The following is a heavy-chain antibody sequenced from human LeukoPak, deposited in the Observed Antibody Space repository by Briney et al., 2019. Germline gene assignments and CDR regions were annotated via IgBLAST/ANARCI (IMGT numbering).Heavy chain of an antibody. Sequence: SETLSLTCAVYGGSFSGYYWSWIRQPPGKWLEWIGEINHSGSTNYNPSLKSRVTISVDTSKNQFSLKLSSVTAADTAVYYCARASGITMIVVLNHDAFDIWGHGTMVTVSS. V-gene: IGHV4-34*01. D-gene: IGHD3-22*01. CDR2: INHSGST. CDR1: GGSFSGYY. CDR3: ARASGITMIVVLNHDAFDI. J-gene: IGHJ3*02.